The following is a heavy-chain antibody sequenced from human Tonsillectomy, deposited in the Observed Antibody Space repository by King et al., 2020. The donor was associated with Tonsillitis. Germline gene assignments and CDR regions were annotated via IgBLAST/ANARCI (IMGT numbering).Heavy chain of an antibody. J-gene: IGHJ4*02. CDR1: GFTFSSYA. V-gene: IGHV3-23*04. CDR2: ISGSGNST. Sequence: VQLVESGGGLVQPGGSLRLSCAASGFTFSSYAMTWVRQAPGKGLEGGSSISGSGNSTYYADSVKGRFTISRDNSKNTLYLQMNSLRAEETAVYYCAKERIVHGYNYASYFDCWGQGALVTVSS. CDR3: AKERIVHGYNYASYFDC. D-gene: IGHD5-24*01.